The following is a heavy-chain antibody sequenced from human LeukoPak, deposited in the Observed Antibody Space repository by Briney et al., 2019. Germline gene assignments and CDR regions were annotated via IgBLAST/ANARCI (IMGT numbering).Heavy chain of an antibody. CDR1: GGTFSSYA. V-gene: IGHV1-69*06. Sequence: GASVKVSCKASGGTFSSYAISWVRQAPGQGLEWMGGIIPIFGTANYAQKFQGRVTITADKSTSTAYMELSSLRSEDTAVYYCARERNWNYGNWFDPWGQGTLVTVSS. CDR3: ARERNWNYGNWFDP. D-gene: IGHD1-7*01. CDR2: IIPIFGTA. J-gene: IGHJ5*02.